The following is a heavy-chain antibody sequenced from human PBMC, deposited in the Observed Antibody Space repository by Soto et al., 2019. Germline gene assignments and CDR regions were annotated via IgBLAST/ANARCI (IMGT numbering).Heavy chain of an antibody. CDR2: SSNSGTYT. CDR3: ARSGDNYNVLDY. J-gene: IGHJ4*02. CDR1: GFTVSYYY. D-gene: IGHD3-10*02. V-gene: IGHV3-11*06. Sequence: PGGSLRLSCAASGFTVSYYYMSWIRQSPGKELEWLSYSSNSGTYTRYADSVKGRFSISRDNAKNSLYLQINSLRGEDTATYYCARSGDNYNVLDYWGQGTPVTVSS.